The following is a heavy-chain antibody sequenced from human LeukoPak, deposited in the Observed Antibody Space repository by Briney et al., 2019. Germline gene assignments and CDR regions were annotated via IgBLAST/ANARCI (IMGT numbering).Heavy chain of an antibody. D-gene: IGHD6-6*01. CDR3: ARGLQLALNWFDP. CDR1: GGSFSGYY. CDR2: INHSGST. J-gene: IGHJ5*02. V-gene: IGHV4-34*01. Sequence: SETLSLTCAVYGGSFSGYYWSWIRQPPGKGLEWIGEINHSGSTNYNPSLKSRVTISVDTSKNQFSLKLSSVTAADTAVYYCARGLQLALNWFDPWGQGTWSPSPQ.